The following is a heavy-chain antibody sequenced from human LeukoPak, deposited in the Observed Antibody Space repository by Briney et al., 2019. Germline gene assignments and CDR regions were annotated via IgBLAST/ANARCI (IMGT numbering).Heavy chain of an antibody. V-gene: IGHV4-39*01. CDR2: IYYSGST. Sequence: SETLSLTCTVSGGSISSSSYYWGWIRQPPGKGLKWIGSIYYSGSTYYNPSLKSRVTISVDTSKNQFSLKLSSVTAADTAVYYCAIRSKYYYGMDVWGQGTTVTVSS. D-gene: IGHD2-21*01. J-gene: IGHJ6*02. CDR3: AIRSKYYYGMDV. CDR1: GGSISSSSYY.